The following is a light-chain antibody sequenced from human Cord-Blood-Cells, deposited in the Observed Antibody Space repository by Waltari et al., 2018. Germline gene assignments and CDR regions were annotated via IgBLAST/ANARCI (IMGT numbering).Light chain of an antibody. CDR1: QSVSSSY. CDR2: GES. CDR3: QQYGSSIFT. V-gene: IGKV3-20*01. Sequence: EIVLTQSPGTLSLSPGERATLSCRASQSVSSSYLAWYQQKPGQAPRLLIYGESSRATGIPDRFSGSGSGTDFTLTISRLEPEDFAVYYCQQYGSSIFTFGPGTKVDIK. J-gene: IGKJ3*01.